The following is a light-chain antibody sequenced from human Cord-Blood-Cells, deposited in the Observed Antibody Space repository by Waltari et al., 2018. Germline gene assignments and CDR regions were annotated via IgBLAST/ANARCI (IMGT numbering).Light chain of an antibody. Sequence: QSALTQPASVSGSPGQSITISCTGTSSDVGGYNLVSWYQQHPGKAPKLMIYDGSNRRVGISNRGSGSKSSNTASLTISGVQAEADADYCCYSCAGSRVFGGGTKLTVL. CDR1: SSDVGGYNL. CDR2: DGS. J-gene: IGLJ3*02. V-gene: IGLV2-23*01. CDR3: YSCAGSRV.